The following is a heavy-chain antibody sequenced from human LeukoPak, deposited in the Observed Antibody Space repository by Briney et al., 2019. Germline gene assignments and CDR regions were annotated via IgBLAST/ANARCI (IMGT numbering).Heavy chain of an antibody. CDR1: GGSISSYY. D-gene: IGHD6-13*01. Sequence: SETLSLTCTVSGGSISSYYWSWIRQPAGKGLEWIGRIYTSGSTNYNPSLKSRVTISVDTSKNQFSLKLSSVTAADTAVYYCARRARGAAAGTKIDYWGQGTLVTVSS. V-gene: IGHV4-4*07. J-gene: IGHJ4*02. CDR3: ARRARGAAAGTKIDY. CDR2: IYTSGST.